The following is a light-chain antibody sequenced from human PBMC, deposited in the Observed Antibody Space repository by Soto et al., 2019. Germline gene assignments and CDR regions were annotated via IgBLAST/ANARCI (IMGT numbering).Light chain of an antibody. V-gene: IGKV1-39*01. Sequence: DIVMTQSPDSLAVSLGERATIHCKSSQSVLYSAKNKNFLTWYQQKPGKAPKLLIYAASSLQSGVPSRFSGSGSGTDFTLTISSLQPEDFATYYCQQSYSTPPITFGQGTRLEIK. CDR2: AAS. J-gene: IGKJ5*01. CDR1: QSVLYSAKNKNF. CDR3: QQSYSTPPIT.